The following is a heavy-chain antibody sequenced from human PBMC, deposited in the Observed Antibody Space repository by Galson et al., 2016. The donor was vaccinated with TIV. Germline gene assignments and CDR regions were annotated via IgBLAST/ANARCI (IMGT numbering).Heavy chain of an antibody. D-gene: IGHD6-19*01. J-gene: IGHJ4*02. CDR1: GFTFRSYS. V-gene: IGHV3-21*01. CDR2: ITSTVDNR. Sequence: SLRLSCAASGFTFRSYSMNWVRQAPGKGLEWVSAITSTVDNRYYADSLKGRFTISRDNAKNSLFLQMNSLRAEDTAVYYCARDGSGWYELDYWGQGTLVTVSS. CDR3: ARDGSGWYELDY.